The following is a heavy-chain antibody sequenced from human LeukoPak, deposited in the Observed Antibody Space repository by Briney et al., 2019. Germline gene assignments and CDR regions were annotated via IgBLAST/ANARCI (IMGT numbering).Heavy chain of an antibody. CDR2: LYYSGST. CDR3: ARRKYYDSSGYYGYYYYGMDV. D-gene: IGHD3-22*01. Sequence: PSETLSLTCTVSGGPISSYYWSWIRQPPGKGLEWIGYLYYSGSTNYDPSLKSRVTISVDTSKNQFSLKLSSVTAADRAVYYCARRKYYDSSGYYGYYYYGMDVWGQGTTVTVSS. J-gene: IGHJ6*02. V-gene: IGHV4-59*08. CDR1: GGPISSYY.